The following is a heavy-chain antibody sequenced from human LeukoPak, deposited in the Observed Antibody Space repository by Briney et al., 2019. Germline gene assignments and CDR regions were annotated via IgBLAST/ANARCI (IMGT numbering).Heavy chain of an antibody. Sequence: ASVKVSCKASGYTFTGYYMHWVRQAPGQGLEWMGWINPNSGGTNYAQKFQGRVTMTRDTSISTAYMELSRLRSADTAVYYCARDSSGWRGRWFDPWGQGTLVTVSS. D-gene: IGHD6-19*01. CDR2: INPNSGGT. CDR3: ARDSSGWRGRWFDP. V-gene: IGHV1-2*02. J-gene: IGHJ5*02. CDR1: GYTFTGYY.